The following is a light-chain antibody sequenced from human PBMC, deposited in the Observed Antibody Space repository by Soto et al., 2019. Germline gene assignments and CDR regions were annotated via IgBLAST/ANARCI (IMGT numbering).Light chain of an antibody. CDR1: QTVRNNY. V-gene: IGKV3-20*01. Sequence: EFVLTQSPGTLSLSPGERATLSCRASQTVRNNYLAWYQQKPGQAPRLLIYDASSRATGIPDRFSGGGSGTDFTLTISRLEPEDFAVYFCQQISSYPRTFGGGTKVEIK. CDR2: DAS. J-gene: IGKJ4*02. CDR3: QQISSYPRT.